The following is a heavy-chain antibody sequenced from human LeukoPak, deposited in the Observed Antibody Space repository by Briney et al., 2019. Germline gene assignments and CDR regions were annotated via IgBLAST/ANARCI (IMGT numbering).Heavy chain of an antibody. CDR2: MNPNSGNT. J-gene: IGHJ4*02. V-gene: IGHV1-8*01. Sequence: GASVKVSCEASGYTFTSYDINWVRQATGQGLEWMGWMNPNSGNTGYAQKFQGRVTMTRDTSTSTVYMELSSLRSEDTAVYYCARPHYDILTGYYRGTSGFDYWGQGTLVTVSS. CDR3: ARPHYDILTGYYRGTSGFDY. D-gene: IGHD3-9*01. CDR1: GYTFTSYD.